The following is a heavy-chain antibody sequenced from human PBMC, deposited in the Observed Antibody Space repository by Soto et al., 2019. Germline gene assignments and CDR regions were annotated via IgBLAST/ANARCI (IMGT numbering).Heavy chain of an antibody. CDR2: ISGSGGST. CDR3: AKIGAHYYDSSGYFLEMGSWFAFDI. D-gene: IGHD3-22*01. V-gene: IGHV3-23*01. CDR1: GFTFSSYA. J-gene: IGHJ3*02. Sequence: GGSLRLSCAASGFTFSSYAMSWVRQAPGKGLEWVSAISGSGGSTYYADSVKGRFTISRDNSKNTLYLQMNSLRAEDTAVYYCAKIGAHYYDSSGYFLEMGSWFAFDIWGQGTMVTVSS.